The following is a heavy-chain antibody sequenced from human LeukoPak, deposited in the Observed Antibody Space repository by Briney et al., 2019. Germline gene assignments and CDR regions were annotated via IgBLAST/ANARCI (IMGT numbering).Heavy chain of an antibody. CDR2: INHSGST. Sequence: SETLSLTCAVYGGSFSGYYWSWIRQPPGKGLEWIGEINHSGSTNYNPSLKSRVTISVDTSKNQFSLKLSSVTAADTAVYYCARRRGVHNWFDPWGQGILVTVSS. V-gene: IGHV4-34*01. D-gene: IGHD3-10*01. J-gene: IGHJ5*02. CDR1: GGSFSGYY. CDR3: ARRRGVHNWFDP.